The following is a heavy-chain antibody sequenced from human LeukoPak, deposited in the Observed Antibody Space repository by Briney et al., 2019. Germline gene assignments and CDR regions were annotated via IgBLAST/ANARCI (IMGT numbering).Heavy chain of an antibody. Sequence: GGSLRLSCATSGFTSRTYGMSWVRQAPGKGLEWISGISGSGGSTYYADSVKGRFTFSRDNSNNTLYLQMNSLRSEDTAVYYCARGIVVVPDYYYYYGMDVWGQGTTVTVSS. V-gene: IGHV3-23*01. J-gene: IGHJ6*02. CDR3: ARGIVVVPDYYYYYGMDV. CDR2: ISGSGGST. D-gene: IGHD2-2*01. CDR1: GFTSRTYG.